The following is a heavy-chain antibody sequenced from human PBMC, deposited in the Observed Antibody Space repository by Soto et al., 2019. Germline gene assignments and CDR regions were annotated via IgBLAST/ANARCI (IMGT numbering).Heavy chain of an antibody. CDR3: ARDPRYDSSGYSDY. V-gene: IGHV4-30-4*01. CDR1: GGSISGGDYY. CDR2: IYYSGST. Sequence: PSETLSLTCTVSGGSISGGDYYWSWIRQPPGKGLEWIGYIYYSGSTYYNPSLKSRVTISVDTSKNQFSLKLSSVTAADTAVYYCARDPRYDSSGYSDYWGQGTLVTVSS. D-gene: IGHD3-22*01. J-gene: IGHJ4*02.